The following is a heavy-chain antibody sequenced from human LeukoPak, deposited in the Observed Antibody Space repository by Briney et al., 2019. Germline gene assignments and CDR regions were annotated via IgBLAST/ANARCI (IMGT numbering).Heavy chain of an antibody. Sequence: SQTLSLTCTVFGDSISSGDHYWSWIRQPPGKGLEWIGYIYYSGTTYYNPSLKSRATISVDTSKNQFSLKLSSVTAADTAVYYCARGGILYGSGMKSLIYWGQGTLVTVSS. J-gene: IGHJ4*02. D-gene: IGHD3-10*01. CDR1: GDSISSGDHY. CDR3: ARGGILYGSGMKSLIY. CDR2: IYYSGTT. V-gene: IGHV4-30-4*01.